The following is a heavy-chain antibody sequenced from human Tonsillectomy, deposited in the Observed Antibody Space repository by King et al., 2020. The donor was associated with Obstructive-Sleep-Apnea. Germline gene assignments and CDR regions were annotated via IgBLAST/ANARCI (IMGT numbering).Heavy chain of an antibody. D-gene: IGHD3-9*01. CDR2: IYYSGST. CDR3: ARVRRVRLVIDDAFDI. CDR1: GGSISSYY. V-gene: IGHV4-59*08. J-gene: IGHJ3*02. Sequence: QLQESGPGLVKPSETLSLTCTVSGGSISSYYWSWIRQPPGKGLEWIGYIYYSGSTNYNPSLKSRVTISVDTSKNQFSLKLSSVTAADTAVYYCARVRRVRLVIDDAFDIWGQGTMVTVSS.